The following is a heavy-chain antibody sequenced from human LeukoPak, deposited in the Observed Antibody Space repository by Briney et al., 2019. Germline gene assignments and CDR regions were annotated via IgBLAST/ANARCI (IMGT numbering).Heavy chain of an antibody. CDR1: GGSISSSSYY. V-gene: IGHV4-39*07. CDR3: ARGGYYDSSGYYYPYYFDY. J-gene: IGHJ4*02. Sequence: PSETLSLTCTVSGGSISSSSYYWGWIRQPPGKGLEWIGEINHSGSTNYNPSLKSRVTISVDASKNQFSLKLSSVTAADTAVYYCARGGYYDSSGYYYPYYFDYWGQGTLVTVSS. CDR2: INHSGST. D-gene: IGHD3-22*01.